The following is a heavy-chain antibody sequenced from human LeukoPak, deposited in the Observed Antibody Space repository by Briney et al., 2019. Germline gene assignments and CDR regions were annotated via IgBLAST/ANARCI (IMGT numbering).Heavy chain of an antibody. CDR3: ARAGGIYNGDLPNWFDP. CDR2: ISAYNGNT. V-gene: IGHV1-18*01. D-gene: IGHD4-17*01. J-gene: IGHJ5*02. CDR1: GYTFTSYG. Sequence: ASVKVSCKASGYTFTSYGISWVRQAPGQGLEWMGWISAYNGNTNYAQKVQGRVTMTTDTSTSTAYMELRSLRSDDTAVYYCARAGGIYNGDLPNWFDPWGQGTLVTVSS.